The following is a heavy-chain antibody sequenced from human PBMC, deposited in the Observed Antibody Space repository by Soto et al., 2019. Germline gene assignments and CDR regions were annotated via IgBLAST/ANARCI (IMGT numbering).Heavy chain of an antibody. D-gene: IGHD5-12*01. Sequence: EVQVVESGGGLIQPGGSLRLSCEVSGFSVTANYMSWVRQAPGKGLEWVSVIYSGGTTYYVDSVKGRFSISRDISKNTRYRQMNSLRVEDTAGYSCHGYGYWGQGTLVTVSS. V-gene: IGHV3-53*01. J-gene: IGHJ4*02. CDR2: IYSGGTT. CDR1: GFSVTANY. CDR3: HGYGY.